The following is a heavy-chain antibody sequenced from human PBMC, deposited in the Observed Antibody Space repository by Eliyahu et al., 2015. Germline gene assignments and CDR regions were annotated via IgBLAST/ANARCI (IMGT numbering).Heavy chain of an antibody. J-gene: IGHJ4*02. D-gene: IGHD6-19*01. CDR3: ARDRGSSGWHYFDY. CDR2: IYYTGST. Sequence: QVHLQESGPGLVRPSQTLSLTCTVSGASTNTGGYYWSWIRQHPGKGLEWMGSIYYTGSTDYIPSLKSRLTISLDTSKNQFSLNLNPVTAADTAVYYCARDRGSSGWHYFDYWGQGILVTVSS. V-gene: IGHV4-31*03. CDR1: GASTNTGGYY.